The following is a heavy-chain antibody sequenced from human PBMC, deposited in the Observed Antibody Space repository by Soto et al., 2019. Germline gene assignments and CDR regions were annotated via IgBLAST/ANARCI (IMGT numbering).Heavy chain of an antibody. D-gene: IGHD3-10*01. J-gene: IGHJ6*03. CDR2: IDHGGSA. CDR3: AREVPGTDYYYMDV. Sequence: QVHLQQWGAGLVRPSETLFLTCAVYAGSLNGFQWSWIRQAPGKGLEWIGQIDHGGSANSNPSLKSRVILSVDSSKSQLSLTVTSVTAADSAVYYCAREVPGTDYYYMDVWGKGTTVTVSS. V-gene: IGHV4-34*01. CDR1: AGSLNGFQ.